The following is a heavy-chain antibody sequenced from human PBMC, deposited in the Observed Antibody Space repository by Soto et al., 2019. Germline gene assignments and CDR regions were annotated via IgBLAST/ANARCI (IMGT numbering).Heavy chain of an antibody. D-gene: IGHD2-15*01. CDR1: GGSISSYY. J-gene: IGHJ6*02. CDR2: ISQSGTT. V-gene: IGHV4-4*07. CDR3: AKKVPAALRLYYFFGLDV. Sequence: SETLSLTCTVSGGSISSYYWSWIRQPAGKGLEWIGEISQSGTTKYNPSLAIRATISVDKSKNQFSLRLTSMTAADTAVYYCAKKVPAALRLYYFFGLDVWGQGTTVTVSS.